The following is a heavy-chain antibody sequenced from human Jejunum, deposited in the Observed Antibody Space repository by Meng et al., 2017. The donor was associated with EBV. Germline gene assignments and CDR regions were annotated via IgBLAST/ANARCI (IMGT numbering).Heavy chain of an antibody. CDR2: IRNKVNSYTT. CDR1: GFTFSDHY. D-gene: IGHD2-2*01. Sequence: LVVSGGGLVQPGGSLRLSCAASGFTFSDHYMEWVRQAPGKGLEWLGRIRNKVNSYTTQYAASVKGRFTISRDDSKNSLYLQMNSLKTEDTAVYYCAQVGVPAAEGGHWGQGTLVTVSS. V-gene: IGHV3-72*01. J-gene: IGHJ4*02. CDR3: AQVGVPAAEGGH.